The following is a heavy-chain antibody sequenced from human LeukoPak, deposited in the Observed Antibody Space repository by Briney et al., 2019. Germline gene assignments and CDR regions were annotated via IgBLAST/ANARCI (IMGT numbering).Heavy chain of an antibody. V-gene: IGHV4-59*08. CDR3: ARHSDYYDT. Sequence: SETLSLTCTVSGASINNNFWTWIRQPPGKGLEWIGYIYSSGSANYNPSLKSRVIISGDTSKNQISLNLTSVTAADTAVYFCARHSDYYDTWGHGTLVTVSS. J-gene: IGHJ4*01. D-gene: IGHD3-22*01. CDR1: GASINNNF. CDR2: IYSSGSA.